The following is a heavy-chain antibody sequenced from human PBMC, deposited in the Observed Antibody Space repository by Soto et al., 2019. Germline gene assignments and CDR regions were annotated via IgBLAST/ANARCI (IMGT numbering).Heavy chain of an antibody. CDR2: IYYSGTA. CDR1: GDSISSSSYY. J-gene: IGHJ5*02. V-gene: IGHV4-39*01. Sequence: PSETLSLTCTVSGDSISSSSYYWGWFRQPPGKGLEWIGNIYYSGTAYYTPSLKSRVAISVDTSKNQFSLKLSSVTAADTAVYYCARHPSDFWFDPWGQGTLVTVSS. D-gene: IGHD2-21*02. CDR3: ARHPSDFWFDP.